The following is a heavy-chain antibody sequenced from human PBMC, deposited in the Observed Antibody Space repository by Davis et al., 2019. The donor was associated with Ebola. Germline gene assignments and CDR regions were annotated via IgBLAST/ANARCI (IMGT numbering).Heavy chain of an antibody. CDR3: ARPNCSSTSCYSVGDY. J-gene: IGHJ4*02. V-gene: IGHV3-23*01. Sequence: GESLKISCAASGFTFSTYAMGWVRQAPGKGLEWVSDISSGGGAPYYADSVKGRFTTFRDNPKNTLYLQMNSLRDEDTAVYYCARPNCSSTSCYSVGDYWGQGTLVTVSS. CDR2: ISSGGGAP. D-gene: IGHD2-2*01. CDR1: GFTFSTYA.